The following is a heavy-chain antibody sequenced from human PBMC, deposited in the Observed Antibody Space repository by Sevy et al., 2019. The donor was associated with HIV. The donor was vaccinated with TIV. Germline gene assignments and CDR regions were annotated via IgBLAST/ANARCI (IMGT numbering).Heavy chain of an antibody. V-gene: IGHV3-11*01. CDR3: ATYYYGSGRTFDY. CDR1: GFTFSDYY. CDR2: IGLSGDTI. J-gene: IGHJ4*02. Sequence: GGSLRLSCAVSGFTFSDYYMTWIRQAPGKGLEWVSYIGLSGDTIYYAHSVKGRFTISRDNAKNSLFLQMNSLRAEDTAVYYCATYYYGSGRTFDYWGQGTLVTVSS. D-gene: IGHD3-10*01.